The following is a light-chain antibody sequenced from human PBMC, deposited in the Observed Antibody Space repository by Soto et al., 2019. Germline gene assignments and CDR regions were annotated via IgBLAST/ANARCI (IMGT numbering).Light chain of an antibody. J-gene: IGLJ2*01. CDR2: EVS. V-gene: IGLV2-14*01. Sequence: QSALTQPASVSGSPGQSITISCTGTNSDVGGYNYVSWYQQHPGKAPKLMIYEVSNRPSGVSNRFSGSKSGNTASLTISGLQAEDKADYYCSSYTSSSTLVFGGGTKLTVL. CDR1: NSDVGGYNY. CDR3: SSYTSSSTLV.